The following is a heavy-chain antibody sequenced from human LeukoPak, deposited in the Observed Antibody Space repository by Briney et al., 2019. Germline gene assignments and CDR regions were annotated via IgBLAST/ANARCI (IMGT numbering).Heavy chain of an antibody. D-gene: IGHD3-10*01. CDR2: SYYSGSS. J-gene: IGHJ4*02. Sequence: SETLSLTCTVSGGSISSYYWSWIRQPPGKGLEWIGYSYYSGSSNYNPSLKSRVTISVDTSKNQFSLKLSSVTAADTAVYYCASMGSGRKGPFEYWGQGTLVTVSS. CDR3: ASMGSGRKGPFEY. V-gene: IGHV4-59*08. CDR1: GGSISSYY.